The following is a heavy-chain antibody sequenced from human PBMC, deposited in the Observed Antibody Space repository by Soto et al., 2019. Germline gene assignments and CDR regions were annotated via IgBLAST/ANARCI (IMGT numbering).Heavy chain of an antibody. CDR3: TKDFKVSGGYYGSVNYYYGMDV. Sequence: QVELVESGGGVVQPGRSLRLSCAASGFNFGSHGMHWVRQAPGKGLEWVALISYDGRLQYYSDSVKGRFSISRDNSKSTLLLQMSSLRPEDAAVYYCTKDFKVSGGYYGSVNYYYGMDVWGQGTAVTVSS. V-gene: IGHV3-30*18. CDR2: ISYDGRLQ. J-gene: IGHJ6*02. CDR1: GFNFGSHG. D-gene: IGHD3-10*01.